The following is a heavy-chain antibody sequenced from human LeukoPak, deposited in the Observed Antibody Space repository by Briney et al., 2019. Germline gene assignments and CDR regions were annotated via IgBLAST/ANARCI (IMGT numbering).Heavy chain of an antibody. D-gene: IGHD3-22*01. CDR1: GYTFTSYD. Sequence: GASVKVSCKASGYTFTSYDINWVRQATGQGLERMGWMNPNSGNTGYAQKFQGRVTMTRNTSISTAYMELSSLRSEDTAVYYCARSRSYYYDSSGYSDYWGQGTLVTVSS. CDR3: ARSRSYYYDSSGYSDY. V-gene: IGHV1-8*01. J-gene: IGHJ4*02. CDR2: MNPNSGNT.